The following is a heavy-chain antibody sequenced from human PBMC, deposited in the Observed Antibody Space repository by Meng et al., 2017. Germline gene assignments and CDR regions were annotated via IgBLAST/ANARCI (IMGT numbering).Heavy chain of an antibody. CDR2: INHSGST. CDR1: GGSFSGYY. J-gene: IGHJ4*02. Sequence: SETLSLTCAVYGGSFSGYYLSWIRQPPGKGLEWIGEINHSGSTNYNPSLKSRVTISVDTSKNQFSLKLSSVTAEDTAGYYCARGAMSSMTTVTTGSYYFDYWGQGTLVTVSS. CDR3: ARGAMSSMTTVTTGSYYFDY. D-gene: IGHD4-17*01. V-gene: IGHV4-34*01.